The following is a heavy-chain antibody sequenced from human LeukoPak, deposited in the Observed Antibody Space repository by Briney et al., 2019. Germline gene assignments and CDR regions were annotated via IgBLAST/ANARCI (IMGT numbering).Heavy chain of an antibody. Sequence: ASVKVSCKVSGYTLTELSMHWVRQAPGKGLEWMGGFDPEDGETIYAQKFQGRVTMTEDTSTDTAYMELSRLRSDDTAVYYCATRSLDFWSGIYYFDYWGQGTLVTVSS. CDR2: FDPEDGET. J-gene: IGHJ4*02. CDR1: GYTLTELS. D-gene: IGHD3-3*01. CDR3: ATRSLDFWSGIYYFDY. V-gene: IGHV1-24*01.